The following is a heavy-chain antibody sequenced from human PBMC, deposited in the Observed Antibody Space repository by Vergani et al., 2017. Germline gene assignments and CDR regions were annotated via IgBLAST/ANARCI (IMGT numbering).Heavy chain of an antibody. D-gene: IGHD3-10*01. CDR2: ISYDGSNK. V-gene: IGHV3-30*18. CDR1: GFTFSRYG. J-gene: IGHJ4*02. Sequence: QVQLVESGGGVVQPGRSLRLSCAASGFTFSRYGMHWVRQAPGKGLEWVAVISYDGSNKYYADSVKGRFTISRDNSKNTLYLQMNSLRADDTAVYYCANCMVRGVISSWRYDYWGQGTLVTVSS. CDR3: ANCMVRGVISSWRYDY.